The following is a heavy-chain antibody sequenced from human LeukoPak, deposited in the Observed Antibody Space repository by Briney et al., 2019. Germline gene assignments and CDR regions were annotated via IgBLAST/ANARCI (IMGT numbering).Heavy chain of an antibody. CDR3: ARAPSGDYVDYYYYYMDV. Sequence: GGSLRLSCAASGFTFSNYWMHWVRQAPGKGLVWVSRINGDGRSTTYADSVKGRFTISRDNAKNSLYLQMNSLRAEDTAVYYCARAPSGDYVDYYYYYMDVWGKGTTVTVSS. CDR2: INGDGRST. J-gene: IGHJ6*03. D-gene: IGHD4-17*01. CDR1: GFTFSNYW. V-gene: IGHV3-74*01.